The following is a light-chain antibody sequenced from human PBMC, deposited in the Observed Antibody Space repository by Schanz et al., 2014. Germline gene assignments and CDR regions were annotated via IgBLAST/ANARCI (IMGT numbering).Light chain of an antibody. J-gene: IGLJ1*01. CDR1: SSDVGGYNY. CDR2: DVS. V-gene: IGLV2-11*01. Sequence: QSALTQPRSVSGSPGQSVTISCTGTSSDVGGYNYVSWYQQHPGKAPKLMIYDVSRRPSGVPDRFSGSKSGNTASLTVSGXXXXDEANYYCSSYAGSNTAYVFGTGTKLPFL. CDR3: SSYAGSNTAYV.